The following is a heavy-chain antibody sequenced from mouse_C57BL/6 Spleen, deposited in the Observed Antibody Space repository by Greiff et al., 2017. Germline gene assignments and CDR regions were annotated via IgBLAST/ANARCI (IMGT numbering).Heavy chain of an antibody. D-gene: IGHD1-1*01. CDR2: IFPGSGST. V-gene: IGHV1-75*01. CDR3: ARSTTGVAPVDY. J-gene: IGHJ4*01. Sequence: QVQLKESGPELVKPGASVKISCKASGYTFTDYYINWVQQRPGQGLEWIGWIFPGSGSTYYNEKFKGKATLTVDKSSSTAYMLLSSLTSEDSAVYFCARSTTGVAPVDYWGQGTSVTVSS. CDR1: GYTFTDYY.